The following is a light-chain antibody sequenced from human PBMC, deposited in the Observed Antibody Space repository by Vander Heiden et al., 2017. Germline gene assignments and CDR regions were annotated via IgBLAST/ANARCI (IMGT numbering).Light chain of an antibody. J-gene: IGKJ4*01. CDR2: DAS. Sequence: IQMTQSPPSLPASVRDTVTITCQASTYVTNYFNFNQHKPGNAPNLLLYDASNLETGVPSRFSGSRSGTDFTFTISSLQPEDIATYYCQQYDNLHALTFGGGTKVEIK. CDR3: QQYDNLHALT. V-gene: IGKV1-33*01. CDR1: TYVTNY.